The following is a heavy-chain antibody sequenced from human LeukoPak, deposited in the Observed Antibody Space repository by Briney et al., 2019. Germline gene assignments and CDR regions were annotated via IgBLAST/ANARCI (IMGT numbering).Heavy chain of an antibody. CDR3: ARDPHKRGYSGYSFDY. D-gene: IGHD5-12*01. Sequence: GGSLRLSCAASGFTFSSYGMHWVRQAPGKGLEWVAVIWYDGSNKYYADSVKGRFTISRDNSKNTLYLQMNSLRAEDTAVYYCARDPHKRGYSGYSFDYWGQGTLVTVSS. V-gene: IGHV3-33*01. CDR2: IWYDGSNK. CDR1: GFTFSSYG. J-gene: IGHJ4*02.